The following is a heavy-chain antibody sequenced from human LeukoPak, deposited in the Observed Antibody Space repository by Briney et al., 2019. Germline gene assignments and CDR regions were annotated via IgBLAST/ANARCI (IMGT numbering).Heavy chain of an antibody. V-gene: IGHV1-2*02. Sequence: ASVKVSCKASGYTFTGYYTHWVRQAPGQGLEWMGWINPNSGGTNYAQKFQGRVTMTRDTSISTAYMELSRLRSDDTAVYYCARVRYTMVRGVNGLFDYWGQGTLVTVSS. CDR1: GYTFTGYY. D-gene: IGHD3-10*01. CDR2: INPNSGGT. CDR3: ARVRYTMVRGVNGLFDY. J-gene: IGHJ4*02.